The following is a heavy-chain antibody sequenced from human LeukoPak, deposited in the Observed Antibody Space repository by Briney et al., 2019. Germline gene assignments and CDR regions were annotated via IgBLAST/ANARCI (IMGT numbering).Heavy chain of an antibody. CDR1: GYSFTTYW. CDR2: IYPGDSDT. V-gene: IGHV5-51*01. CDR3: SRQGDGHSYDS. Sequence: GESLKISCEVSGYSFTTYWIGWVRQMPGKGLEWMGIIYPGDSDTRYSPSFQGQVTISADKSISTAYLQWSSLKASDTVMYYCSRQGDGHSYDSWGQGTLVTVSA. J-gene: IGHJ4*02. D-gene: IGHD5-24*01.